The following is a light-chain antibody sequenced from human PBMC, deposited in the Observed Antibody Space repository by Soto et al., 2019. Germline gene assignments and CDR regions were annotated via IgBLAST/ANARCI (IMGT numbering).Light chain of an antibody. Sequence: DIVMTQSPLSLPVIPGEPASISCRSSQSLLHSSGNNYLDWYLQNPGQSPQLLIYLGSNRASGVPDRLSGSGSGTDFTLKISRVQAEDVGVYSCIRALQSLPTFGQGTKLEIK. V-gene: IGKV2-28*01. CDR1: QSLLHSSGNNY. J-gene: IGKJ2*01. CDR2: LGS. CDR3: IRALQSLPT.